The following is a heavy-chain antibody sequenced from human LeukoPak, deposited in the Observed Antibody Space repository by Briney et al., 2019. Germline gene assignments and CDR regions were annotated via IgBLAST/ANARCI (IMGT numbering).Heavy chain of an antibody. Sequence: SETLSPTCAVYGGSFRGYYWSWIRQPPGKGLEWIGEINHSGSTNYNPSLKSRVTISVDTSKNQYSLKLSPVTAADTAVYYCARGRLWLRFDYWGQGTLVTVPS. V-gene: IGHV4-34*01. J-gene: IGHJ4*02. CDR2: INHSGST. CDR1: GGSFRGYY. D-gene: IGHD5-12*01. CDR3: ARGRLWLRFDY.